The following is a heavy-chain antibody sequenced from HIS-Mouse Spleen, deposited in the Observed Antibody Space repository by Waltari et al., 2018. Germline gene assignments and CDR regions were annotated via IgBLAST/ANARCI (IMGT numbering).Heavy chain of an antibody. Sequence: GASGFTFSSYWMSWVRQAPGKGLEWVANIKQDGSEKYYVDSVKGRFTISRDNAKNSLYLQMNSLRAEDTAVYYCARAVPGDYDPYYYYYGMDVWGQGTTVTVSS. V-gene: IGHV3-7*01. CDR1: GFTFSSYW. CDR3: ARAVPGDYDPYYYYYGMDV. D-gene: IGHD4-17*01. CDR2: IKQDGSEK. J-gene: IGHJ6*02.